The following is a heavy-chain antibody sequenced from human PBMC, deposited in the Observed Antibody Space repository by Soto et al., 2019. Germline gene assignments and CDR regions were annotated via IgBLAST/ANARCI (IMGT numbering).Heavy chain of an antibody. Sequence: GGSLRLSCAASGFTFSSYSMNWVRQAPGKGLEWVSSISSISSYIYYADSVKGRFTISRDNAKNSLYLQMNSLRAEDTAVYYCAREYYDILTGYSFPDAFDIWGQGTMVTVSS. D-gene: IGHD3-9*01. J-gene: IGHJ3*02. CDR2: ISSISSYI. CDR3: AREYYDILTGYSFPDAFDI. V-gene: IGHV3-21*01. CDR1: GFTFSSYS.